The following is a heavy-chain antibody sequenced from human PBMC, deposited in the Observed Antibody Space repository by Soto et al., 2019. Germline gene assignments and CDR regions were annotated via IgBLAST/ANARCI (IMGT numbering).Heavy chain of an antibody. J-gene: IGHJ4*02. V-gene: IGHV4-34*01. D-gene: IGHD2-21*02. CDR2: INHSGST. Sequence: ASETLSLTCAVYGGSFSGYYWSWIRQPPGKGLEWIGEINHSGSTNYNPSLKSRVTISVDTSKNQFSLKLSSVTAADTAVYYCARNYCGGDCYTDYIDYWGQGTLVTVSS. CDR3: ARNYCGGDCYTDYIDY. CDR1: GGSFSGYY.